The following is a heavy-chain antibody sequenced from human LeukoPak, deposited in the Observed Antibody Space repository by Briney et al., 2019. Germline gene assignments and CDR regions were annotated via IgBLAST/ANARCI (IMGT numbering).Heavy chain of an antibody. CDR2: IRSKANNYAT. CDR3: IPTPYGGNLD. V-gene: IGHV3-73*01. D-gene: IGHD4-23*01. CDR1: GFTFSGSA. Sequence: TGGSLRLSCAASGFTFSGSAMHWVRQASGKGLEWVGRIRSKANNYATAYAASVKGRFTISRDDSKNTAYLQMNSLKTEDTAVYYCIPTPYGGNLDWGQGTLVTVSS. J-gene: IGHJ4*02.